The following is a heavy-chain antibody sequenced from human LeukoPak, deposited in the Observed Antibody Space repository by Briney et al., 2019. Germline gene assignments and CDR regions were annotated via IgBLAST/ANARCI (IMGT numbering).Heavy chain of an antibody. CDR3: ARTPPPYYDSSGSLDY. D-gene: IGHD3-22*01. J-gene: IGHJ4*02. V-gene: IGHV1-18*01. Sequence: ASVKVSCKASGYTFSGYGISWVRQAPGQGLEWMGWISAYNGNTNYAQKVQGRVTMTTDTSTSTAYMELRSLRSDDTAVYYCARTPPPYYDSSGSLDYWGQGTLVTVSS. CDR2: ISAYNGNT. CDR1: GYTFSGYG.